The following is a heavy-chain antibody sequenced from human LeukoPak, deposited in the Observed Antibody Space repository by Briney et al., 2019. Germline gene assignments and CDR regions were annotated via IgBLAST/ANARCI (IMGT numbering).Heavy chain of an antibody. J-gene: IGHJ6*02. D-gene: IGHD3-10*01. Sequence: PSETLSLTCAVSGGSISSGGYSWSWIRQPPGKGLEWIGYIYHSGGTYYNPSLKSRVTISVDRSKNQFSLKLSSVTAADTAVYYCARSGEVWFGEFYYYYGMDVWGQGTTVTVSS. CDR1: GGSISSGGYS. CDR2: IYHSGGT. V-gene: IGHV4-30-2*01. CDR3: ARSGEVWFGEFYYYYGMDV.